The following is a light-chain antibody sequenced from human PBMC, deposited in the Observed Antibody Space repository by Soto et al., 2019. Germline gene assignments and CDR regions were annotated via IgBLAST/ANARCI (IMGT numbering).Light chain of an antibody. V-gene: IGLV2-14*01. J-gene: IGLJ3*02. CDR1: SSDVGGYNY. CDR2: EVS. Sequence: QYALTQPASVSGSPGQSITISCTGTSSDVGGYNYVSWYQQHPGKAPKLMIYEVSNRPSGVSNRFSGSKSGNTASLTISGLQAEDEADYYCSSYTTSSTHWVFGGGTQLTVL. CDR3: SSYTTSSTHWV.